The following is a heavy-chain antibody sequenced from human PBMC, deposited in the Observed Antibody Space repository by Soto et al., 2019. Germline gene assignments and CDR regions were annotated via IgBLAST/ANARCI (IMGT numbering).Heavy chain of an antibody. CDR3: AEGLSPPPIYGWNFDY. Sequence: QVHLVESGGGVVQPGSSLRLSCTASGFTFSNYGMHWGRQAPGQGLEWVAVISYDGSKKFYGDSVTGRFTISRDNSKNPVYPQKNSLRTEDTAVYYCAEGLSPPPIYGWNFDYWGQGALVIVSS. J-gene: IGHJ4*02. D-gene: IGHD3-10*01. CDR1: GFTFSNYG. CDR2: ISYDGSKK. V-gene: IGHV3-30*18.